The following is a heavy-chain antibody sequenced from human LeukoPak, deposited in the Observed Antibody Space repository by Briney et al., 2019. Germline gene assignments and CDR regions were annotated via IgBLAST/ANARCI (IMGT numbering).Heavy chain of an antibody. D-gene: IGHD2-15*01. CDR2: IRGNGVTT. Sequence: GGSLRLSCAASGFTFSTYGMNWVRQAPGKGLEWVSGIRGNGVTTYYADSVKGRFTISRDNSKNTVYLQMNSLRADDTAMYYCARLYDWGQGTLVTVSS. CDR3: ARLYD. V-gene: IGHV3-23*01. CDR1: GFTFSTYG. J-gene: IGHJ4*02.